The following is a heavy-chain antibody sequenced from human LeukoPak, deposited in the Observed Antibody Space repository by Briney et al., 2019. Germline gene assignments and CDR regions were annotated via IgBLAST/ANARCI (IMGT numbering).Heavy chain of an antibody. CDR3: ARDCSGGSCYYGMDV. D-gene: IGHD2-15*01. Sequence: LSLTCAVYGGSFSGYYWSWIRQPPGKGLEWVSYISSSGSTIYYADSVKGRFTISRDNAKNSLYLQMNSLRAEDTAVYYCARDCSGGSCYYGMDVWGQGTTVTVSS. CDR1: GGSFSGYY. CDR2: ISSSGSTI. J-gene: IGHJ6*02. V-gene: IGHV3-11*01.